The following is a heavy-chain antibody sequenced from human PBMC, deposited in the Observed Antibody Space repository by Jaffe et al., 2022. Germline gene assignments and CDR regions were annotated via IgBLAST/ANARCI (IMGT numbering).Heavy chain of an antibody. Sequence: EVQLVESGGGLVRPGGSLRLSCEDSGSTFSNVWMSWVRQAPGKGLEWLGRIKSKTDGGTTEYPAPVRDRFIISRDDSRNTLYLQMNSLKTEDTAVYYCTTEKVQGVHYGGYWGQGTLVTVSS. CDR1: GSTFSNVW. CDR2: IKSKTDGGTT. CDR3: TTEKVQGVHYGGY. J-gene: IGHJ4*02. D-gene: IGHD3-10*01. V-gene: IGHV3-15*01.